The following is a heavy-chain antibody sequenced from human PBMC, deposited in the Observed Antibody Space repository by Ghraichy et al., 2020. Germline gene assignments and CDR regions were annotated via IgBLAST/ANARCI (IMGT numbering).Heavy chain of an antibody. Sequence: ASVKVSCKASGYTFTGYYMHWVRQAPGQGLEWMGWINPNSGGTNYAQKFQGRVTMTRDTSISTAYMELSRLRSDDTAVYYCARADPPGMENEYWGQGTLVTVSS. V-gene: IGHV1-2*02. CDR3: ARADPPGMENEY. J-gene: IGHJ4*02. CDR2: INPNSGGT. CDR1: GYTFTGYY. D-gene: IGHD3-10*01.